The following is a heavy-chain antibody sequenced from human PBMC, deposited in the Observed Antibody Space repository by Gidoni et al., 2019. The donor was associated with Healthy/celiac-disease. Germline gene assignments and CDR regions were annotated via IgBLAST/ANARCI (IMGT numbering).Heavy chain of an antibody. CDR3: TTDFPYYYYMDV. CDR2: IKSKTDGGTR. V-gene: IGHV3-15*01. CDR1: GFTFSNAW. J-gene: IGHJ6*03. Sequence: EVQLVESGGGLVRPGGSLRLSCAASGFTFSNAWMSWVRQAPGKGLEWVGHIKSKTDGGTRNFAAPVKGRFTISRDDSKNTLYLQMNNLKTEDTAVYYCTTDFPYYYYMDVWGKGTTVTVSS.